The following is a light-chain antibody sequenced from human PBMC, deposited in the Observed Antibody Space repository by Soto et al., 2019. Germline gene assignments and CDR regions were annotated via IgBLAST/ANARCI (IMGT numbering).Light chain of an antibody. Sequence: QSVLTQPPSTSGTPGQRVTISCSGSSTNVGVNPVNWYQQFPGTNPRLLIYTNDQRPSGVPGRFSGSKSGNTASLDISGLQSDDEADYYCSAWDESLYCLVFGGGTKLTVL. V-gene: IGLV1-44*01. J-gene: IGLJ2*01. CDR1: STNVGVNP. CDR3: SAWDESLYCLV. CDR2: TND.